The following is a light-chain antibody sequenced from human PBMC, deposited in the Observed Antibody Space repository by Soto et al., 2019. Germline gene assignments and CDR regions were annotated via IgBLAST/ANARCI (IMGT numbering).Light chain of an antibody. CDR2: GAS. CDR3: QQYNNWPPAWT. J-gene: IGKJ1*01. V-gene: IGKV3-15*01. Sequence: EIVLTQSPGTLSLSPGERATLSCRASQSVSSNYLAWYQQKPGQSPRLLIYGASTRATGIPARFSGSGSGTQFTLTISSLQSEDFAVYYCQQYNNWPPAWTFGQGTKVDI. CDR1: QSVSSN.